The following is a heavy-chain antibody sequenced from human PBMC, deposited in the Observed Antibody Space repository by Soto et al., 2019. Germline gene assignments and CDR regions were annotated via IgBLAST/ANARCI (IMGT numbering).Heavy chain of an antibody. CDR1: GYTFTSYY. CDR3: ARXRSITMIVVVITGDFDY. Sequence: GASVKVSCKASGYTFTSYYMHWVRQAPGQGLEWMGIINPSGGSTSYAQKFQGRVTMTRDTSTSTVYMELSSLRSEDTAVYYCARXRSITMIVVVITGDFDYWGQGTLVTVSS. CDR2: INPSGGST. V-gene: IGHV1-46*01. J-gene: IGHJ4*02. D-gene: IGHD3-22*01.